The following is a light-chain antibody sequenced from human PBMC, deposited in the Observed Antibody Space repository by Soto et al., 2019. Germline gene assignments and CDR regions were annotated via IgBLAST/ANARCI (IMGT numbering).Light chain of an antibody. CDR3: QQYDYSRT. J-gene: IGKJ1*01. Sequence: DIQMTQSPSTVSAAVGDRVTITCRASQSISSWLAWYQQKPGKAPNLLIYDASSLESGVPSRFSGSGSGTEFSLTIRGLQPDDFATYYCQQYDYSRTFGQGTKVDIK. CDR2: DAS. V-gene: IGKV1-5*01. CDR1: QSISSW.